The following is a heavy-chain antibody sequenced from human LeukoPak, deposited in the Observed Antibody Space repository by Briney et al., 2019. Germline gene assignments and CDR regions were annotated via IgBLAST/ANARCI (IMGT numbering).Heavy chain of an antibody. CDR2: IYPGDSDT. D-gene: IGHD2-2*01. CDR1: GYSFTSYW. Sequence: GESLKISCKGSGYSFTSYWIGWVRQMPGKGLEWMGIIYPGDSDTRYSPSFQGQVTISADKSISTAYLQWSSLKASDTAMYYCARLRYCSSTSCLNWFDPWSQGTLVTVSS. V-gene: IGHV5-51*01. J-gene: IGHJ5*02. CDR3: ARLRYCSSTSCLNWFDP.